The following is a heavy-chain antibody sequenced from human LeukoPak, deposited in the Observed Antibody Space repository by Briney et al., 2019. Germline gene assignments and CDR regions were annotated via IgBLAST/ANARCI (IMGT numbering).Heavy chain of an antibody. CDR1: GFTFSDYY. J-gene: IGHJ4*02. CDR2: ISSSSNTI. Sequence: GGSLRLSCAASGFTFSDYYMNWIRQAPGKGLEWVSYISSSSNTIYYADSVKGRFTISRDNAKNSLYLQMNSLRAEDTAVYYCARDRDYGAGSDYWSQGTLVTVSS. D-gene: IGHD4-17*01. CDR3: ARDRDYGAGSDY. V-gene: IGHV3-11*01.